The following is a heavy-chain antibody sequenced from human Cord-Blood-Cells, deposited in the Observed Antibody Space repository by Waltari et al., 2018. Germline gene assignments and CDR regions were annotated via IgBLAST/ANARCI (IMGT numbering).Heavy chain of an antibody. CDR3: ARTSRYYVSGSYWYFDR. J-gene: IGHJ2*01. CDR2: IDWADDK. CDR1: GFSLSTSGMC. D-gene: IGHD3-10*01. V-gene: IGHV2-70*01. Sequence: QVTLRESGPAMVKPTQTLTLTCTFSGFSLSTSGMCVSWIRQPPGKALEWLALIDWADDKYYSTSMKNRLTICKDTSKNQVVITMTNKDPVDTATYYCARTSRYYVSGSYWYFDRWGRGTLVTVSS.